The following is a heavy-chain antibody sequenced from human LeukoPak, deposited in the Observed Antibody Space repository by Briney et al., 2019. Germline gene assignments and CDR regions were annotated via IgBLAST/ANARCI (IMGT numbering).Heavy chain of an antibody. CDR1: GFTFDDYG. V-gene: IGHV3-20*04. Sequence: GGSLRLSCAASGFTFDDYGMNWVRQAPGKGLEWVSGVNWNGISTGYADSVKGRFTISRDNAKNCLYLQMNSLRAVDTALYYCARDLEVGSSCPQGYWGQGTLVTVSS. J-gene: IGHJ4*02. CDR3: ARDLEVGSSCPQGY. CDR2: VNWNGIST. D-gene: IGHD6-6*01.